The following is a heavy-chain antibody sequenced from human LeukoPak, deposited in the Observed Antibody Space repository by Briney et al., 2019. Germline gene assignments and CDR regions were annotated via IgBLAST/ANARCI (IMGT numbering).Heavy chain of an antibody. D-gene: IGHD5-18*01. CDR2: ISHDGAAV. CDR1: GFTIANHG. CDR3: ARDRAMTQHDYYYYYYGMDV. Sequence: GGSLRLSCAVSGFTIANHGMHWVRQAPGKGLEWVAMISHDGAAVYYGDSVKGRLTISRDNSNNTLYLQMNSLRVEDTAVYYCARDRAMTQHDYYYYYYGMDVWGQGTTVTVSS. V-gene: IGHV3-30*03. J-gene: IGHJ6*02.